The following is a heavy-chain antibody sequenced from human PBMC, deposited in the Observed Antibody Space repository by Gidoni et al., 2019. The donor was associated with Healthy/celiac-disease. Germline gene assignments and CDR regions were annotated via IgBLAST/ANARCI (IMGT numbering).Heavy chain of an antibody. J-gene: IGHJ6*04. CDR1: GGSISSSSYS. CDR2: IYYSGRT. V-gene: IGHV4-39*01. CDR3: ARYGTRRGLYYYYYGMDV. Sequence: QLQLPAPGPGLVKPSETLSLTCTVSGGSISSSSYSWGWLRQPPGKGLAWIGSIYYSGRTYYNPSLKSRVTISVDTSKNQFSLTLSSVTAADTAGYYCARYGTRRGLYYYYYGMDVWGKGTTVTVSS. D-gene: IGHD4-17*01.